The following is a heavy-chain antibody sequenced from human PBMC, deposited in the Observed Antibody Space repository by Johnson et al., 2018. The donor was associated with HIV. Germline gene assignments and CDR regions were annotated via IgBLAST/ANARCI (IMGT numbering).Heavy chain of an antibody. CDR3: AKGRNTYGADVFDI. CDR1: GFTFSSYG. CDR2: ISYDGSNK. D-gene: IGHD4/OR15-4a*01. J-gene: IGHJ3*02. Sequence: QVQLVESGGGVVQPGRSLRLSCAASGFTFSSYGLHWVRQAPGTGLQWVAVISYDGSNKYYADSVKGRFTISRDNSKNTLYLQMNSLRVEDTAVYYCAKGRNTYGADVFDIWGQGTMVTVSS. V-gene: IGHV3-30*18.